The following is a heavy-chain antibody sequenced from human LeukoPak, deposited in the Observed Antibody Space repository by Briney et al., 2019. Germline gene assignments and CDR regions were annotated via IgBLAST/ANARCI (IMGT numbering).Heavy chain of an antibody. D-gene: IGHD3-10*01. J-gene: IGHJ6*03. V-gene: IGHV4-34*01. Sequence: SETLSLTCAVYGGSFSGYYWSWIRQPPGKGLEWIGEINHSGSTNYNPSLKSRVTISVDTSKNQFSLKLSSVTAADTAVYYCARDLVTGSPLWFGELGSYYYYMDVWGKGTTVTISS. CDR1: GGSFSGYY. CDR2: INHSGST. CDR3: ARDLVTGSPLWFGELGSYYYYMDV.